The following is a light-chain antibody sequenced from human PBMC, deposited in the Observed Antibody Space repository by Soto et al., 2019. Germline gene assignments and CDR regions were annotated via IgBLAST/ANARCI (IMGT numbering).Light chain of an antibody. Sequence: DIQMTQSPSSLSASVGDRVTITCRASQSISSYLNWYQQKPGKVPNLLIYSASKLHSGVPSRFSGSGSGTDFTLIISSLQPEDFATYYRQQSSSNPLTFGGGTKVDIK. CDR2: SAS. CDR3: QQSSSNPLT. J-gene: IGKJ4*01. V-gene: IGKV1-39*01. CDR1: QSISSY.